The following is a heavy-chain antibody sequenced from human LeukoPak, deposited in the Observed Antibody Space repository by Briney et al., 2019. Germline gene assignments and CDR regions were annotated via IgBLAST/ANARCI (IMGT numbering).Heavy chain of an antibody. V-gene: IGHV6-1*01. CDR3: ARELLWFGELWGDYYYYGMDV. J-gene: IGHJ6*04. CDR1: GDSVSSNSAA. D-gene: IGHD3-10*01. CDR2: TYYRFKWYN. Sequence: SQTLSLTCAISGDSVSSNSAAWNWIRQSPSRGLEWLGRTYYRFKWYNDYAVSVKSRITINPDTSKNQFSLQLNSVTPEDTAVYYCARELLWFGELWGDYYYYGMDVWGKGTTVTVSS.